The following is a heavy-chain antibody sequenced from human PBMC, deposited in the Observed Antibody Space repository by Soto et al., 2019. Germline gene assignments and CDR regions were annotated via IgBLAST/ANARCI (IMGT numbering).Heavy chain of an antibody. Sequence: GESLKISCNGSGFTFTAYCIGWVLQMPGKGLEWMGIMFPGDSTTRYSPSFQGQVTMSADKSTSTAYLQWNSLKASDTAMYYCARVVIGYCSSTSCPADYWGQGALVTVSS. CDR3: ARVVIGYCSSTSCPADY. V-gene: IGHV5-51*01. J-gene: IGHJ4*02. CDR1: GFTFTAYC. CDR2: MFPGDSTT. D-gene: IGHD2-2*01.